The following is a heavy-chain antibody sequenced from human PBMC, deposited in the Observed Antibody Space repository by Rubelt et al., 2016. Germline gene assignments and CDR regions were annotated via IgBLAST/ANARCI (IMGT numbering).Heavy chain of an antibody. CDR1: GFTVSSNY. D-gene: IGHD2-15*01. V-gene: IGHV3-53*01. J-gene: IGHJ6*02. CDR2: IYSGGST. CDR3: ARTGYCSGGSCYSHYYYGMDV. Sequence: VQLVESGGGLIQPGGSLRLSCAASGFTVSSNYMSWVRQAPGKGLEWVSVIYSGGSTYYADSVKGRFTISRDNSKNTLYLQMNSLRAEDTAVYYCARTGYCSGGSCYSHYYYGMDVWGQGTTVTVSS.